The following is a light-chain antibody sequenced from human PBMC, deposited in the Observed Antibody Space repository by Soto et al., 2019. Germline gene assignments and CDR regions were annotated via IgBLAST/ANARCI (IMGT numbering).Light chain of an antibody. J-gene: IGKJ3*01. Sequence: DIQMTQSPSSLSASVGDRVTITCQASQDISNYLNWYQQKPGKAPKLLIYDASNLETGVPSRFSGSGSGTDFTCTISSLQPEDIATYYCQQYDNLPLTFGPGTKGDIK. V-gene: IGKV1-33*01. CDR1: QDISNY. CDR2: DAS. CDR3: QQYDNLPLT.